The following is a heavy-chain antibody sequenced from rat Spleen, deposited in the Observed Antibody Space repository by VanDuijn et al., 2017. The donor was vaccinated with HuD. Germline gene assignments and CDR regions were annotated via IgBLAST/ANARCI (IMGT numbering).Heavy chain of an antibody. CDR1: GFSLTSNS. D-gene: IGHD4-3*01. J-gene: IGHJ2*01. Sequence: QVQLKESGPGLVQPSQTLSLTCTVSGFSLTSNSVHWVRQPPGKGLEWMGGIWGDGSTDYNSALKSRLSISRDTSKSQVFLKMNSLQIEDIATYHCAREYNSGYFDYWGQGVMVTVSS. CDR2: IWGDGST. V-gene: IGHV2-1*01. CDR3: AREYNSGYFDY.